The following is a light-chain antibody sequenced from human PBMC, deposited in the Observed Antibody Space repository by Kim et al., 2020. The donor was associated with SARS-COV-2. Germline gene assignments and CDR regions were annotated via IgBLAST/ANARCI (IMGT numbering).Light chain of an antibody. V-gene: IGLV2-14*03. CDR1: RSDVGDHNY. CDR2: DVS. J-gene: IGLJ3*02. CDR3: SSYSTSSTLV. Sequence: GQSITLSCTGTRSDVGDHNYVCWYQQHPGKAPKLMIFDVSNRPSGVSNRFSGSKSGNTASLTISGLQAEDEADYFCSSYSTSSTLVFGGGTKVTVL.